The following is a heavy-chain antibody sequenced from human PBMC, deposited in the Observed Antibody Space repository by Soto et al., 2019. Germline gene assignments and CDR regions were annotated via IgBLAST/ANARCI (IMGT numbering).Heavy chain of an antibody. D-gene: IGHD1-20*01. V-gene: IGHV3-21*01. CDR2: ISSSSSYI. CDR1: GFTFSSYS. J-gene: IGHJ3*02. CDR3: ARDSNWNPMRVADAFDI. Sequence: GGSLRLSCAASGFTFSSYSMNWVRQAPGKGLEWVSSISSSSSYIYYADSVKGRFTISRDNAKNSLYLQMNSLRAEDTAVYYCARDSNWNPMRVADAFDIWGQGTVVTVSS.